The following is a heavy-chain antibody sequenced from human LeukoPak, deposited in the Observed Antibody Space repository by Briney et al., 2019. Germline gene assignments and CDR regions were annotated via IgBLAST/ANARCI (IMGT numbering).Heavy chain of an antibody. D-gene: IGHD3-3*01. CDR3: ARETDYDFWSGYPY. CDR2: ISSSSSYI. Sequence: PGGSLRLSCAASGFTFSSYEMNWVRQAPGKGLEWVSSISSSSSYIYYADSVKGRFTISRDNAKNSLYLQMNSLRAEDTAVYYCARETDYDFWSGYPYWGQGTLVTVSS. CDR1: GFTFSSYE. V-gene: IGHV3-21*01. J-gene: IGHJ4*02.